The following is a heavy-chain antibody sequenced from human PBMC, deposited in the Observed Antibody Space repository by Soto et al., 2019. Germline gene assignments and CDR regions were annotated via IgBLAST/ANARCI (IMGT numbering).Heavy chain of an antibody. Sequence: ASVKVSCKASGYTFTSYYVHWVRQAPGQGLEWMGIINPSGGSTSYAQKFQGRVTMTRDTSTSTVYMELSSLRSEDTAVYYCARDQLPHYYDSSGYYPWGQGTLVTVSS. V-gene: IGHV1-46*01. CDR3: ARDQLPHYYDSSGYYP. CDR2: INPSGGST. D-gene: IGHD3-22*01. CDR1: GYTFTSYY. J-gene: IGHJ5*02.